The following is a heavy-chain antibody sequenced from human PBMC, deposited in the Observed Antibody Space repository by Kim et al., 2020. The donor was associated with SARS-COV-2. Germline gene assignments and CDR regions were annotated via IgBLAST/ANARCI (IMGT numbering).Heavy chain of an antibody. CDR1: GGSISSSSYY. Sequence: SDTLSLTCTVSGGSISSSSYYWGWIRQPPGKGLEWIGSIYYSGSTYYNPSLKSRVTISVDTSKNQFSLKLSSVTAADTAVYYCARHPQPDTVTHFDYWGQGTLVTVSS. CDR3: ARHPQPDTVTHFDY. V-gene: IGHV4-39*01. D-gene: IGHD4-17*01. CDR2: IYYSGST. J-gene: IGHJ4*02.